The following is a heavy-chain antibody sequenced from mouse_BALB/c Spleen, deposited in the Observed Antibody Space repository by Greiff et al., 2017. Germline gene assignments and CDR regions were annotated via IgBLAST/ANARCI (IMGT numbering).Heavy chain of an antibody. CDR3: AREGDYYGSSYKGFAY. V-gene: IGHV5-4*02. CDR2: ISDGGSYT. Sequence: EVKLVESGGGLVKPGGSLKLSCAASGFTFSDYYMYWVRQTPEKRLEWVATISDGGSYTYYPDSVKGRFTISRDNAKNNLYLQMSSLKSEDTAMYYCAREGDYYGSSYKGFAYWGQGTLVTVSA. D-gene: IGHD1-1*01. CDR1: GFTFSDYY. J-gene: IGHJ3*01.